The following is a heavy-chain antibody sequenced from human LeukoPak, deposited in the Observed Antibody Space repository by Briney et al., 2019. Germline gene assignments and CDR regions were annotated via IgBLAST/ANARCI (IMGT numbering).Heavy chain of an antibody. CDR3: ARGKYSSSSHPDAFDI. CDR1: GFTFDDYA. V-gene: IGHV3-9*01. J-gene: IGHJ3*02. Sequence: PGGSLRLSCTGSGFTFDDYAMHWVRQAPGKGLEWVSGISWNSDSIAYVGSVKGRFTISRDNAKNSLYLQMNSLRAEDTAVYYCARGKYSSSSHPDAFDIWGQGTMVTVSS. D-gene: IGHD6-6*01. CDR2: ISWNSDSI.